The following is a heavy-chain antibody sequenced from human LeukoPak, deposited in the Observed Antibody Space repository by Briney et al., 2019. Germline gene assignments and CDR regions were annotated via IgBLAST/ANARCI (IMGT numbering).Heavy chain of an antibody. CDR1: GASVSSASY. V-gene: IGHV4-61*01. CDR3: ARDMDSSGWYRGNWFDP. Sequence: PSETLSLTCTVSGASVSSASYWSWIRQPPGKGVEWIAHIYNGVNTNYNPSLKSRVTISVDTSKNQFSLKLSSVTAADTAVYYCARDMDSSGWYRGNWFDPWGQGTLVTVSS. D-gene: IGHD6-19*01. CDR2: IYNGVNT. J-gene: IGHJ5*02.